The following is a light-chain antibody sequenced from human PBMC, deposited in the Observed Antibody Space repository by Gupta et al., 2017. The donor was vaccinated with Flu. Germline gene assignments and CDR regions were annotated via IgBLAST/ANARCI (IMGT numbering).Light chain of an antibody. CDR1: QGRVSSDGNTY. Sequence: VTLGQPASISCRSSQGRVSSDGNTYLHWFQLRPGRSPRRLIYFVSLRESGVPDRLSRCGSGTDFTLKMSSVTAKDVRIHFCRQLEHCPWGFGQGTKLEIK. CDR2: FVS. V-gene: IGKV2-30*01. CDR3: RQLEHCPWG. J-gene: IGKJ1*01.